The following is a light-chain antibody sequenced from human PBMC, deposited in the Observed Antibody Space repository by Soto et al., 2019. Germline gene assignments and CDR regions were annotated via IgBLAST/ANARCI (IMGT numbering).Light chain of an antibody. V-gene: IGLV2-14*01. CDR2: EVS. CDR1: SSDVGGYNY. CDR3: SSFTSINTWV. J-gene: IGLJ3*02. Sequence: QSALTQPASVSGSPGQSITISCTGTSSDVGGYNYVSWYQQHPGKAPKLMIYEVSNWPSGVSNRFFGYKSGKTASLTISRXXXXXXXXXYCSSFTSINTWVFGGGTKLTV.